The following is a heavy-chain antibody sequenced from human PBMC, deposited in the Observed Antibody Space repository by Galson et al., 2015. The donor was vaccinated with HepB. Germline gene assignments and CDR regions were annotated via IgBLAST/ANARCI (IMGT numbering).Heavy chain of an antibody. J-gene: IGHJ4*02. V-gene: IGHV3-15*01. Sequence: SLRLSCAASGFTFSNAWMSRVRQAPGKGLEWVGRIKSKTDGGTTDYAAPVKGRFTISRDDSKNTLYLQMNSLKTEDTAVYYCTTDRAYSGSYYGRVESQKYWGQGTLVTVSS. CDR3: TTDRAYSGSYYGRVESQKY. CDR2: IKSKTDGGTT. CDR1: GFTFSNAW. D-gene: IGHD1-26*01.